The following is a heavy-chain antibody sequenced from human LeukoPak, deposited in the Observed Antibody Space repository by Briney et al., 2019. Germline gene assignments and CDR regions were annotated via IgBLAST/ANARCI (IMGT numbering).Heavy chain of an antibody. J-gene: IGHJ4*02. CDR1: GGSISSGGYS. D-gene: IGHD4-17*01. Sequence: SETLSLTCAVSGGSISSGGYSWSWIRQPPGKGLEWIGYIYHSGSTYYNPPLKSRVTISVDRSKNQFSLKLSSVTAADTAVYYCARLKSYGDDLDYWGQGTLVTVSS. V-gene: IGHV4-30-2*01. CDR2: IYHSGST. CDR3: ARLKSYGDDLDY.